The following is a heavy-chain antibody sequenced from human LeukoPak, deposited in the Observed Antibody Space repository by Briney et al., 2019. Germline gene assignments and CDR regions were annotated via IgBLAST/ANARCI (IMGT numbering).Heavy chain of an antibody. D-gene: IGHD6-19*01. V-gene: IGHV3-53*01. CDR2: IFSGGSS. Sequence: GGSLRLSCAASGFNVRNNYMSWVRQGPGKGLECVAIIFSGGSSYYADSVKGRFTISADSSNNTLYLQMNSLRADDTALYYCARGARGWQWLSYYFDSWGLGTLVTVSS. CDR1: GFNVRNNY. CDR3: ARGARGWQWLSYYFDS. J-gene: IGHJ4*02.